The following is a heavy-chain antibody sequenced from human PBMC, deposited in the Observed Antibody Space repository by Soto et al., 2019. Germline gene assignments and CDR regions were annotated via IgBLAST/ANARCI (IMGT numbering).Heavy chain of an antibody. V-gene: IGHV1-18*01. D-gene: IGHD3-10*01. CDR3: ARKPMGAPVDD. CDR1: GYTFTIYG. CDR2: ISANNGNA. J-gene: IGHJ4*02. Sequence: GASVKVSCKASGYTFTIYGISCALQAPLQGLEWVGWISANNGNAHYARKLQGRVTLTTDISTTTAYMELRSLRSDDTATYYCARKPMGAPVDDWGQGTLVTVSS.